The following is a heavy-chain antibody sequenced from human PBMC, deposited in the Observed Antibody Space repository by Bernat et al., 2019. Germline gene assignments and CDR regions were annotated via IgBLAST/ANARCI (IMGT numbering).Heavy chain of an antibody. CDR3: ARDAHDIVVVVAAGLDP. CDR1: GFTFSSYA. D-gene: IGHD2-15*01. V-gene: IGHV3-30*01. CDR2: ISYDGSNK. Sequence: QVQLVESGGGVVQPGRSLRLSCAASGFTFSSYAMHWVRQAPGKGLEWVAVISYDGSNKYYAESVKGRFTISRDNSKNTLYLQMNSLRAEDTAVYYCARDAHDIVVVVAAGLDPWGQGTLVTVSS. J-gene: IGHJ5*02.